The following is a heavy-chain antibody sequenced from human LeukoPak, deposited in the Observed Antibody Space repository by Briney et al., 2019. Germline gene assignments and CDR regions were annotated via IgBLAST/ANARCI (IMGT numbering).Heavy chain of an antibody. CDR2: IYYSGST. V-gene: IGHV4-31*03. D-gene: IGHD4-17*01. Sequence: SETLSLTCTVSGGSISSGGLLWSWVRQYPGKGLEWIGYIYYSGSTYYNPSLKSRITISVDTSKNQFSLKLSSVTAADMAVYYCARISVTTFDYWGQGTLVTVSS. CDR3: ARISVTTFDY. J-gene: IGHJ4*02. CDR1: GGSISSGGLL.